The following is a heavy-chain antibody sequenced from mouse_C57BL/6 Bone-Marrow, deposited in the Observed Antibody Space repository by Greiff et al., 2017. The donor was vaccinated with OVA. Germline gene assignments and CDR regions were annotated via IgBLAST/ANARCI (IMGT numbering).Heavy chain of an antibody. Sequence: VMLVESGPELVKPGASVKISCKASGYAFSSSWMNWVKQRPGKGLEWIGRIYPGDGDTNYNGKFKGKATLTADKTSSTAYMQLCSLTSEDSAVYFCARSFYDGYCSFDYWGQGTTLTVSS. V-gene: IGHV1-82*01. D-gene: IGHD2-3*01. J-gene: IGHJ2*01. CDR2: IYPGDGDT. CDR1: GYAFSSSW. CDR3: ARSFYDGYCSFDY.